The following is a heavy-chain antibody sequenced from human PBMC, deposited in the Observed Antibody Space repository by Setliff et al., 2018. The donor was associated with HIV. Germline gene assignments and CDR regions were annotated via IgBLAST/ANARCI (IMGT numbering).Heavy chain of an antibody. CDR2: ISYNGIT. Sequence: SSETLSLTCSVSGGSMRNYYWSWIRQPPRKGLEWVGYISYNGITTYNPSLKSRVTISVDTSKNRFSLKLTSVTAADTAVYYCARHRPWEVDVFDIWGQGTMVTVSS. D-gene: IGHD1-26*01. CDR1: GGSMRNYY. V-gene: IGHV4-59*08. J-gene: IGHJ3*02. CDR3: ARHRPWEVDVFDI.